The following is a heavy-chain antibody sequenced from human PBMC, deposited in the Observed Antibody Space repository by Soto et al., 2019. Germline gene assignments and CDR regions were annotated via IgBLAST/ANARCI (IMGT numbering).Heavy chain of an antibody. CDR1: GGSISSGDYY. CDR2: IYYSGST. J-gene: IGHJ3*02. CDR3: ARDLQASNLNYPGSFDI. Sequence: SETLSLTCTVSGGSISSGDYYWSWIRQPPGKGLEWIGYIYYSGSTYYNPSLKSRVTMSVDTSKNQFSLKLSSVTAADTAVYYCARDLQASNLNYPGSFDIWGQGTMVTVSS. D-gene: IGHD3-10*01. V-gene: IGHV4-30-4*01.